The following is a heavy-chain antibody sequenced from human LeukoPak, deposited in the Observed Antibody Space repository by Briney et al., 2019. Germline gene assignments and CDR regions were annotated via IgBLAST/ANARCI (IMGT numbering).Heavy chain of an antibody. D-gene: IGHD1-7*01. Sequence: PGGSLRLSCAVSGFTFTDTYMTWIRQAPGKGLESLSYISPSGTDISYADSVKGRFTISRDNAKNSLYLQMNGLRAEDTAAYYCARGATDTTRWFDPWGQGTLVTVSS. CDR1: GFTFTDTY. CDR2: ISPSGTDI. CDR3: ARGATDTTRWFDP. V-gene: IGHV3-11*04. J-gene: IGHJ5*02.